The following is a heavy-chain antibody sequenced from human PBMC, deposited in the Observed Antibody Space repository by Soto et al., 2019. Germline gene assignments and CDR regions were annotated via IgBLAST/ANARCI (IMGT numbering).Heavy chain of an antibody. CDR1: GFTVSNNY. CDR3: ATYNSLAY. D-gene: IGHD6-6*01. CDR2: IYSGGST. Sequence: EVQLVETGGGLIQPVGSLRLSCAASGFTVSNNYMSWVRQAPGKGLEWVSLIYSGGSTFYADSVKGRFTISRDNSKNTLFLQMNSLRAEDTAVYFCATYNSLAYWGQGTLVTVSS. V-gene: IGHV3-53*02. J-gene: IGHJ4*02.